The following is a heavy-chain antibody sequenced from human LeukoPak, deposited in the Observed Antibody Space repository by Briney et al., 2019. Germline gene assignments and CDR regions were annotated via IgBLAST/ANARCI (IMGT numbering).Heavy chain of an antibody. V-gene: IGHV4-34*01. J-gene: IGHJ4*02. D-gene: IGHD3-16*01. CDR1: GGSFSGYH. CDR3: AREVGRVTTSFDY. CDR2: IDHSGST. Sequence: PSETLSLTCAVYGGSFSGYHWNWIRQPPGKGLEWIGEIDHSGSTNYNPSLKSRVTISVDTSKNQFSLKLSSVTAADTAVYYCAREVGRVTTSFDYWGQGTLVTVSS.